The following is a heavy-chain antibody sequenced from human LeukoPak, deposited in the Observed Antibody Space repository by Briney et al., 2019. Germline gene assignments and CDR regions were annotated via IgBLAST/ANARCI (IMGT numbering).Heavy chain of an antibody. V-gene: IGHV4-39*01. CDR1: GGSISCNTYY. CDR2: IYYSGST. J-gene: IGHJ6*03. D-gene: IGHD2-15*01. CDR3: ARQNGGLGYCSGGSCSRARPYYYYYYMDV. Sequence: SETLSLTCTVSGGSISCNTYYWGWIRQPPGKGLEWIGSIYYSGSTYYNPSLKSRVTISVDTSKNQFSLKLSSVTAADTAVYYCARQNGGLGYCSGGSCSRARPYYYYYYMDVWGKGTTVTISS.